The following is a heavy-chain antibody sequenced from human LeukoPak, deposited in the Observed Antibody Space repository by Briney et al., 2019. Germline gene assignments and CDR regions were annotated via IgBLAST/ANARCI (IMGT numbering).Heavy chain of an antibody. Sequence: KPSETLSLTCTVSGGSISSFYWSWIRQPPGKGLEWVGYFYYIGTTNYNPSLKSRLTISVDTSKNQFSLRLNSVTAADTAVYYCARTADYGYFDYWGQGILVTVSS. V-gene: IGHV4-59*08. CDR2: FYYIGTT. J-gene: IGHJ4*02. CDR3: ARTADYGYFDY. D-gene: IGHD4-17*01. CDR1: GGSISSFY.